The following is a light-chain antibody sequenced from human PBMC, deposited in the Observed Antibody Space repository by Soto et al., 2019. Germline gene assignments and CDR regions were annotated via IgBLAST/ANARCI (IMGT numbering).Light chain of an antibody. CDR1: QSVRSN. J-gene: IGKJ3*01. CDR2: AAS. Sequence: EIVMTQSPATLSVSPGERATLSCRASQSVRSNLAWYQQKPGQAPRLLIYAASSRATGIPARFSGSGSGTEFTLTISSLQSEDFAVYYCQQYNNWRPVTFGPGTKVDIK. V-gene: IGKV3-15*01. CDR3: QQYNNWRPVT.